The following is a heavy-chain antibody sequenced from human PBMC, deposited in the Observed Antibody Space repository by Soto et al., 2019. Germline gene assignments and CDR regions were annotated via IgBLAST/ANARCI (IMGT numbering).Heavy chain of an antibody. CDR3: TRLACGSSWYGFDY. J-gene: IGHJ4*02. CDR1: GFTFSDYA. V-gene: IGHV3-73*02. D-gene: IGHD6-13*01. Sequence: EVQLVESGGGLVQPGGSLKLSCATSGFTFSDYAIHWVRQASGEGLEWVGRIKNKAENYATEYAASVKDRFTISRDDSKNTAYLQMNSLRTEDTAVYYCTRLACGSSWYGFDYWGQGTLITVSS. CDR2: IKNKAENYAT.